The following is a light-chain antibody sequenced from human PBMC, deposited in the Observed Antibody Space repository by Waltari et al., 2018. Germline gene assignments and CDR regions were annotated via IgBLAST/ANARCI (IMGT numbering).Light chain of an antibody. CDR2: DAS. Sequence: AIQLTQSPSSLSASVGHRITITCRASQDIAIALACYVQKPGKAPQLLIYDASTVESGVPSRVSGSGSGTDFTLSISGLQPEDFATYYCQQFINYPLTFGPGTTVDIK. V-gene: IGKV1-13*01. CDR1: QDIAIA. J-gene: IGKJ3*01. CDR3: QQFINYPLT.